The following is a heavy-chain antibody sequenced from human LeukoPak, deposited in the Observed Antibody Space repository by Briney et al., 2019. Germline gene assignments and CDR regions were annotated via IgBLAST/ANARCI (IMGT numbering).Heavy chain of an antibody. J-gene: IGHJ2*01. CDR1: GGSISSYY. CDR3: ARDDCSGGSCYLPSGYFDL. V-gene: IGHV4-59*01. CDR2: IYYSGST. D-gene: IGHD2-15*01. Sequence: PPETLSLTCTVSGGSISSYYWSWIRQPPGKGLEWIGYIYYSGSTNYNPSLKSRVTISVDTSKNQFSLKLSSVTAADTAVYYCARDDCSGGSCYLPSGYFDLWGRGTLVTVSS.